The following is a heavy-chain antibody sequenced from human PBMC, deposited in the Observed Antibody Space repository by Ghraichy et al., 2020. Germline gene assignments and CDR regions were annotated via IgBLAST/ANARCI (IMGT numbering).Heavy chain of an antibody. J-gene: IGHJ5*02. CDR1: GFTVGNNY. CDR3: ARDLAARDWA. V-gene: IGHV3-66*01. D-gene: IGHD2-21*01. CDR2: IYSGGST. Sequence: GGSLRLSCAASGFTVGNNYMNWVRQAPGKGLEWVSLIYSGGSTYYADSVKDRFTISRDNSKNTLYLQMNSLRVEDTAVYYCARDLAARDWAWGQGTLVTVSS.